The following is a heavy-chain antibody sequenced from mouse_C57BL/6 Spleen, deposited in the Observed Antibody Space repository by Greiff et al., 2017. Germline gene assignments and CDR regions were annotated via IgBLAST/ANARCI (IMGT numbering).Heavy chain of an antibody. CDR3: ARDARRREHFDV. CDR2: ISDGGSYT. V-gene: IGHV5-4*01. CDR1: GFTFSSYA. J-gene: IGHJ1*03. Sequence: EVLLVESGGGLVKPGGSLKLSCAASGFTFSSYAMSWVRQTPEKRLEWVATISDGGSYTYYPDNVKSRFTISRDNAKNNLYLQMSHLKSENTAMYYCARDARRREHFDVWGTGTTVTVSS.